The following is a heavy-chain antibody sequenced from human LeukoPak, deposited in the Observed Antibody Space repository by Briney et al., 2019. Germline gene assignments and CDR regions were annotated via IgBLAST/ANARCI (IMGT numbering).Heavy chain of an antibody. J-gene: IGHJ4*02. CDR1: GFTFSSYG. Sequence: GGSLRLSCAASGFTFSSYGMHWVRQAPGKGLEWVAAISYDRSNKYYADSVKGRFTISRDNSKNTLYLQMNSLRAEDTAVYYCAKSYSSGWPTPFDYWGQGTLVTVSS. CDR2: ISYDRSNK. CDR3: AKSYSSGWPTPFDY. V-gene: IGHV3-30*18. D-gene: IGHD6-19*01.